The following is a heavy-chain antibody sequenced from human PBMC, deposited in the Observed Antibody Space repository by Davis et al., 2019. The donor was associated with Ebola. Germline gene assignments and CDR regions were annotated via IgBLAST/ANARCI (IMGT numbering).Heavy chain of an antibody. CDR2: INPNSGGT. Sequence: AASVKVSCKASGYTFTGYYMHWVRQAPGQGLEWMGRINPNSGGTNYAQKFQGRVTMTRDTSISTAYMELSSLRSGDTAVYYCARGEARGRGYDYWGQGTLVAVSS. CDR1: GYTFTGYY. D-gene: IGHD3-16*01. J-gene: IGHJ4*02. V-gene: IGHV1-2*06. CDR3: ARGEARGRGYDY.